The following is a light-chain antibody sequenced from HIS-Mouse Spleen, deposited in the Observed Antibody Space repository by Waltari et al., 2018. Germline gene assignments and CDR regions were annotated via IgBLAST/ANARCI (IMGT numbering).Light chain of an antibody. V-gene: IGLV3-25*03. J-gene: IGLJ2*01. CDR3: QSADSSGTYVV. CDR1: SLPQHY. CDR2: KDS. Sequence: SYELTQPPSVSVSPGQTARITCSGDSLPQHYAYWYQQKPGQAPGLVIYKDSERPSGIPERFSGSSSGTTVTLTISGVQAEDEADYYCQSADSSGTYVVFGGGTKLTVL.